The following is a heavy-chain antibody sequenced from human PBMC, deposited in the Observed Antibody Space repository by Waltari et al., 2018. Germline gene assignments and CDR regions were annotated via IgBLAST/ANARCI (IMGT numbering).Heavy chain of an antibody. Sequence: EVQLVESGGGLVQPGGSLRLSCAASGFTFSSYWMSWVRQAPGKGLEWVANIKQDGSEKYYVDSVKCRLTISRDTAKTSLYLQLHRLRAEETAVYYCAGGPGVDSSGYSDNWGQGTLVTVSS. CDR1: GFTFSSYW. CDR3: AGGPGVDSSGYSDN. D-gene: IGHD3-22*01. V-gene: IGHV3-7*01. CDR2: IKQDGSEK. J-gene: IGHJ4*02.